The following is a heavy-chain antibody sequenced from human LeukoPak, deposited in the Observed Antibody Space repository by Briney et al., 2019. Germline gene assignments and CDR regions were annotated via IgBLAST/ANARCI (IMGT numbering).Heavy chain of an antibody. CDR1: GGSISSSSYF. V-gene: IGHV4-39*07. Sequence: SETLSPTCTISGGSISSSSYFWGWIRQPPGKGLEWIGNIYYSGRTDYNPSLKSRVAISVDTSKNQFSLKLSSVTAADTAVYYCARSTGSTMFIDYWGQGTLVTVSS. CDR3: ARSTGSTMFIDY. D-gene: IGHD3-10*02. CDR2: IYYSGRT. J-gene: IGHJ4*02.